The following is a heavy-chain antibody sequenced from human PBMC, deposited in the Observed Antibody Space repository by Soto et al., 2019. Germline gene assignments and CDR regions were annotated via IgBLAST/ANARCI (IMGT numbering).Heavy chain of an antibody. CDR3: ARRVDWFDP. D-gene: IGHD2-21*01. CDR2: IYYSGST. J-gene: IGHJ5*02. V-gene: IGHV4-39*01. Sequence: SETLSLTCTVSGGSISSSSYYWGWIRQPPGKGLEWIGSIYYSGSTYYNPSLKSRVTISVDTSKNQFSLKLSSVTAADTAVYYCARRVDWFDPWGQGTLVTVSS. CDR1: GGSISSSSYY.